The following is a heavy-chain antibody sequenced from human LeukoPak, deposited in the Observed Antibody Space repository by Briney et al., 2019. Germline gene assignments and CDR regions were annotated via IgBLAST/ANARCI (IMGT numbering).Heavy chain of an antibody. J-gene: IGHJ4*02. CDR1: GFTFSSYG. V-gene: IGHV3-30*18. CDR3: VKDRWVRRISLAGQDY. Sequence: PGRCLRLSCATSGFTFSSYGMHWGRQAPGKGLEWVAVISYDGSSQFYAASVRGRFTISRDNSRNTLYLQMNSLRGEDTAVYYCVKDRWVRRISLAGQDYWGQGTLVTVSS. D-gene: IGHD6-19*01. CDR2: ISYDGSSQ.